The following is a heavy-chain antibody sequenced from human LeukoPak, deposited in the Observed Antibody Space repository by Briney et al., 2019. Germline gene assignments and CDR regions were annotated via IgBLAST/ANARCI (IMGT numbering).Heavy chain of an antibody. Sequence: PETLSLTCTVSGGSISSYYWSWIRQPPGKGLEWIGYIYYSGSTNYNPSLKSRVTISVDTSKNQFSLKLSSVTAADTAVYYCARMGLYDSSGYYRWGQGTLVTVSS. CDR3: ARMGLYDSSGYYR. V-gene: IGHV4-59*01. CDR1: GGSISSYY. CDR2: IYYSGST. D-gene: IGHD3-22*01. J-gene: IGHJ4*02.